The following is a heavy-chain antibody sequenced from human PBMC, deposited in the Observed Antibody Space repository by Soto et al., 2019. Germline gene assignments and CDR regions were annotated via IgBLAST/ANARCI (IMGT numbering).Heavy chain of an antibody. V-gene: IGHV1-69*13. CDR1: GGTFSSYA. CDR3: ARGRGIYYYYYGMDV. J-gene: IGHJ6*02. CDR2: IIPIFGTA. D-gene: IGHD2-15*01. Sequence: SVKVSCKASGGTFSSYAISWVRQAPGQGLEWMGGIIPIFGTANYAQKFQGRVTVTADESTSTAYMELSSLRSEDTAVYYCARGRGIYYYYYGMDVWGQGTTVTVSS.